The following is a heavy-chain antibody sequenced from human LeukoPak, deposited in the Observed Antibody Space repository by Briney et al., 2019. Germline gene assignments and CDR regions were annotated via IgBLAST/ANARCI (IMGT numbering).Heavy chain of an antibody. J-gene: IGHJ4*02. CDR1: GFTFSSYS. CDR3: AKDPTHYRVWDYYETIGLSY. D-gene: IGHD3-22*01. CDR2: ITRSSIYI. Sequence: KTGGSLRLSCAASGFTFSSYSMNWVRQAPGKGLEWVSSITRSSIYIYYADSVKGRFTISRDNAKNSLFLQMNSLRAEDTAVYYCAKDPTHYRVWDYYETIGLSYWGQGTLVTVSS. V-gene: IGHV3-21*01.